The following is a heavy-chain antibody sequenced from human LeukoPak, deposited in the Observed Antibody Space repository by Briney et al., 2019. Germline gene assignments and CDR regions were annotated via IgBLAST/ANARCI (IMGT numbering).Heavy chain of an antibody. V-gene: IGHV3-30*18. Sequence: GGSLRLSCAASGFTFSSYGMHWVRQAPGKGLEWVAVISYDGSNKYYADSVKGRFTISRDNSKNTLYLQMNSLRAEDTAVYYCAKDEGQIPSGYWGQGTLVTVSS. CDR2: ISYDGSNK. J-gene: IGHJ4*02. CDR1: GFTFSSYG. CDR3: AKDEGQIPSGY. D-gene: IGHD3-10*01.